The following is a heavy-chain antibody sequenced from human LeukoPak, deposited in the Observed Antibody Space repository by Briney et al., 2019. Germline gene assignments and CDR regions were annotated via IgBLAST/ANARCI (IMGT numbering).Heavy chain of an antibody. Sequence: SETLSLTCTVSGASISSGGYYWNWIRQPPGKGLEWIGYIYYSRSTSYSPSLKSRLTISVDTSKNQFSLKLSSVTAADTAVYYCARDGYNSGYFDYWGQGTLVTVSS. D-gene: IGHD5-24*01. V-gene: IGHV4-30-4*01. CDR3: ARDGYNSGYFDY. CDR1: GASISSGGYY. CDR2: IYYSRST. J-gene: IGHJ4*02.